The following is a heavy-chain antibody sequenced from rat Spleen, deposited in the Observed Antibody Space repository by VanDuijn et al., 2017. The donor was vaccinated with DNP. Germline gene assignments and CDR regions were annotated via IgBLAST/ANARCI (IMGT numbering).Heavy chain of an antibody. D-gene: IGHD4-1*01. CDR1: GYSITTNY. Sequence: EVQLQESGPGLVKPSQSLSLTCSVTGYSITTNYWGWIRKFPGNKMEWVGHISYSGSTTYNPSLNSRISITRDTSKNQFFLQLNSVTTEDTATYYCVRWVRALDYWGQGVMVTVSS. V-gene: IGHV3-1*01. CDR3: VRWVRALDY. J-gene: IGHJ2*01. CDR2: ISYSGST.